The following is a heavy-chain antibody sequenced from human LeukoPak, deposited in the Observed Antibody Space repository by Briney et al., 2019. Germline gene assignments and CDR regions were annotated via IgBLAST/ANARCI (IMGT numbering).Heavy chain of an antibody. CDR3: ARDSGPLYCSGGSCQWDYFDY. Sequence: GGSLRLSCAASGFIFSRYTMTWVRQAPGKGLEWVSPISGSGGSTFYVDSVKGRFTISRDNSKNTLYLQMNSLRAEDTAVYYCARDSGPLYCSGGSCQWDYFDYWGQGTLVTVSS. D-gene: IGHD2-15*01. J-gene: IGHJ4*02. CDR1: GFIFSRYT. V-gene: IGHV3-23*01. CDR2: ISGSGGST.